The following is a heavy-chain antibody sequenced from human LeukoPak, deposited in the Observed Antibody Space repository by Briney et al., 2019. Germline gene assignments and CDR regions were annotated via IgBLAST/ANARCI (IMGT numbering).Heavy chain of an antibody. CDR1: GGSISSYY. D-gene: IGHD2/OR15-2a*01. CDR2: IYHSGST. Sequence: SETLSLTCTVSGGSISSYYWGWIRQPPGKGLEWIGTIYHSGSTYYNPSLKSRISISVDTSKNQFSLKLRSVTAADTAVYYCARPTSKLGSFDYWGQGTLVTVSS. V-gene: IGHV4-39*01. CDR3: ARPTSKLGSFDY. J-gene: IGHJ4*02.